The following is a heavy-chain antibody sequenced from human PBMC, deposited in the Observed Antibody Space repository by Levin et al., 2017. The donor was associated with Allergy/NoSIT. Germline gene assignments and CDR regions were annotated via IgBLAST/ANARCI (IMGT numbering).Heavy chain of an antibody. D-gene: IGHD2-2*01. V-gene: IGHV3-11*01. Sequence: GGSLRLSCAASGFTFSDYYMSWIRQAPGKGLEWVSYIGSTGGDIFYADSVKGRFTVSRDNAKNSLYLQMNSLSSEDTAFYYCAGLGYCSTANSKGDWFDPWGQGTLVTVSS. J-gene: IGHJ5*02. CDR1: GFTFSDYY. CDR2: IGSTGGDI. CDR3: AGLGYCSTANSKGDWFDP.